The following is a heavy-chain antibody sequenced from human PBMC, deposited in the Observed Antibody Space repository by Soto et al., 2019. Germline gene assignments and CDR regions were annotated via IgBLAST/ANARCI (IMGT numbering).Heavy chain of an antibody. CDR2: IYYSGST. V-gene: IGHV4-30-4*01. CDR3: ARSAYDFWSGYPSGRVDP. CDR1: GGSISSGDYY. J-gene: IGHJ5*02. D-gene: IGHD3-3*01. Sequence: QVQLQESGPGLVKHSQTLSLTCTVSGGSISSGDYYWSWLRQPPGKGLEWIGYIYYSGSTYYNPSLRSRVTILIDPSKTQCSLKLSTGTAADTSVYYCARSAYDFWSGYPSGRVDPWGQGSLVTVSS.